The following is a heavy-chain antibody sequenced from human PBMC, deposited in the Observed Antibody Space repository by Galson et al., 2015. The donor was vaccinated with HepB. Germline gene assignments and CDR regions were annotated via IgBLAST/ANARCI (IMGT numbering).Heavy chain of an antibody. CDR3: ARVGVDTAMALYYYGMDV. CDR2: IIPIFGTA. Sequence: SVKVSCKASGGTFGSYAISWVRQAPGQGLEWMGGIIPIFGTANYAQKFQGRVTITADESTSTAYMEPSSLRSEDTAVYYCARVGVDTAMALYYYGMDVWGQGTTVTVSS. J-gene: IGHJ6*02. D-gene: IGHD5-18*01. V-gene: IGHV1-69*13. CDR1: GGTFGSYA.